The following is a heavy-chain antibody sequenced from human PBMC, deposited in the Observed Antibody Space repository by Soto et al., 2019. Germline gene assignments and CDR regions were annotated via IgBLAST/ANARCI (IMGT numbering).Heavy chain of an antibody. CDR2: IKPGTSDI. J-gene: IGHJ4*02. CDR3: ARQLSHICDS. CDR1: GYKFGSSW. D-gene: IGHD3-3*02. Sequence: GESLKISCKGVGYKFGSSWIGWVRQMPGKGLEWMGIIKPGTSDIRYSPSCRGHVTISADEAVSTAYLQWSSLKASDTAMYYCARQLSHICDSWGQGTLVTVSS. V-gene: IGHV5-51*01.